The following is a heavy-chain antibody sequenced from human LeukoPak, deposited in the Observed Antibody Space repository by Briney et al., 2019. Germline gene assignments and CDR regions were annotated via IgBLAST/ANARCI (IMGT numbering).Heavy chain of an antibody. CDR2: IYYSGST. CDR3: ARGSLYYTTDY. V-gene: IGHV4-59*01. J-gene: IGHJ4*02. Sequence: PSETLSLTCTVSGGSISSYYWSWIRQPPGKGLEWIGYIYYSGSTNYNPSLKSRVTISVDTSKNQFSLKLSSVTAADTAVYYCARGSLYYTTDYWGQGTLVTVSS. CDR1: GGSISSYY. D-gene: IGHD3-3*01.